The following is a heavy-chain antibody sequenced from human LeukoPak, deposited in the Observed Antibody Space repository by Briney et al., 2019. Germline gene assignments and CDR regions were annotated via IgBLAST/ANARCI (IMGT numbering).Heavy chain of an antibody. CDR2: INPSGGST. CDR1: GYTFTSYY. V-gene: IGHV1-46*01. CDR3: ARVRSITMVRGVIGGYFDY. D-gene: IGHD3-10*01. J-gene: IGHJ4*02. Sequence: EASVKVSCKASGYTFTSYYMHWVRQAPGQGLEWMGIINPSGGSTSYAQKFQGRVTMTRDTSTSTVYMELSSLRSEDTAVYYCARVRSITMVRGVIGGYFDYWGQGTLVTVSS.